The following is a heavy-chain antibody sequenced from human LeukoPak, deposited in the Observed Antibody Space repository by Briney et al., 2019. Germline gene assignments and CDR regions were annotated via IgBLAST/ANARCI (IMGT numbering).Heavy chain of an antibody. J-gene: IGHJ4*02. CDR2: IYYSGST. V-gene: IGHV4-39*07. D-gene: IGHD2-2*01. CDR3: ARVVPAAIGGDFDY. CDR1: GGSISSSSYY. Sequence: SETLSLTCTVSGGSISSSSYYWGWIRQPPGKGLEWIGSIYYSGSTYYNPSLKSRVTISVDTSKNQFSLKLSSVTAADTAVYYCARVVPAAIGGDFDYWGQGTLVTVSS.